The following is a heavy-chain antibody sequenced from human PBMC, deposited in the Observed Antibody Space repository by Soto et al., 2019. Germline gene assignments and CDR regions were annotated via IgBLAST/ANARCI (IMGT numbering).Heavy chain of an antibody. CDR1: GYSFTSYW. Sequence: PGASLKISCKGSGYSFTSYWIGWLLQIPGKGQEWMGIIYPGDSDIRYHPSFQGHVTISADKSISNAYLQWSCLKASDTAMYYCARRTSDTYYGSDDAFDIWGQGIMVTVSS. J-gene: IGHJ3*02. V-gene: IGHV5-51*01. D-gene: IGHD3-10*01. CDR2: IYPGDSDI. CDR3: ARRTSDTYYGSDDAFDI.